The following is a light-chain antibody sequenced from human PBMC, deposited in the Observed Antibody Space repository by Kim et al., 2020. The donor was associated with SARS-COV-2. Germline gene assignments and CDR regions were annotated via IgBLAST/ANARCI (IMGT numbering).Light chain of an antibody. V-gene: IGKV1-17*03. CDR3: LQHMSYPLS. CDR1: QGISNF. CDR2: AAS. Sequence: DIQMTQSPSAMSASVGDKVNITCRASQGISNFLAWFQQRPGKVPKRLISAASSLQGGVPSRFSGSGSGTEFTLTISSLQPEDSATYHCLQHMSYPLSFGGGTKVEIK. J-gene: IGKJ4*01.